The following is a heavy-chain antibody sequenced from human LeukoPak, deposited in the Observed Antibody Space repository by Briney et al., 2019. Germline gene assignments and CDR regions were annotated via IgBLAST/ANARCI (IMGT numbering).Heavy chain of an antibody. J-gene: IGHJ4*02. Sequence: ASVKVSCKASGYTFTSYDINWVRQATGQGLEWMGWMNPNSGNTGYAQKFQGRVTMTRNTSISTAYMELSSLRSEDTAVYYCARGLDISSGWYFWGQGTLVTVSS. D-gene: IGHD6-19*01. CDR3: ARGLDISSGWYF. V-gene: IGHV1-8*01. CDR2: MNPNSGNT. CDR1: GYTFTSYD.